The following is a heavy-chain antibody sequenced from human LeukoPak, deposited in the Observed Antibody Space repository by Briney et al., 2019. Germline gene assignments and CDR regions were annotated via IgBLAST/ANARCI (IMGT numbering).Heavy chain of an antibody. J-gene: IGHJ1*01. CDR1: GGSISSGGYY. V-gene: IGHV4-30-2*01. CDR2: IYHSGST. Sequence: PSQTLSLTCTVSGGSISSGGYYWSWIRQPPGKGLEWIGYIYHSGSTYYNPSLKSRVTISVDRSKNQFSLKLSSVTAADTAVYYCARGGNVVVVPAATFQHWGQGTLVTVSS. CDR3: ARGGNVVVVPAATFQH. D-gene: IGHD2-2*01.